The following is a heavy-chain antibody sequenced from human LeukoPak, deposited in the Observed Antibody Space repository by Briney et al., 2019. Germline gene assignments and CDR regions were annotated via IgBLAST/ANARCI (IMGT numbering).Heavy chain of an antibody. D-gene: IGHD2-15*01. CDR2: ISSSSSYI. Sequence: PGGSLRLSCAASGFTVSSNYMSWVRQAPGNGLEWVSSISSSSSYIYYADSVKGRFTISRDNAKNSLYLQMNSLRAEDTAVYYCARGKDIVVVVAANYYGMDVWGQGTTVTVSS. J-gene: IGHJ6*02. CDR1: GFTVSSNY. CDR3: ARGKDIVVVVAANYYGMDV. V-gene: IGHV3-21*01.